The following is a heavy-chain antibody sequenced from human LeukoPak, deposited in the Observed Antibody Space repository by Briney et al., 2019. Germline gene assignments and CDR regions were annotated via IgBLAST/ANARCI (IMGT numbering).Heavy chain of an antibody. CDR2: ISYDGSNK. V-gene: IGHV3-30*18. D-gene: IGHD2-2*01. CDR3: AKDELGYCSSTSCPGAFDI. CDR1: GFTFSSYG. J-gene: IGHJ3*02. Sequence: PGGSLRLSCAASGFTFSSYGMHWVRQAPGQGLEWVAVISYDGSNKYYADSVKGRFTISRDNSKNTLYLQMNSLRAEDTAVYYCAKDELGYCSSTSCPGAFDIWGQGTMVTVSS.